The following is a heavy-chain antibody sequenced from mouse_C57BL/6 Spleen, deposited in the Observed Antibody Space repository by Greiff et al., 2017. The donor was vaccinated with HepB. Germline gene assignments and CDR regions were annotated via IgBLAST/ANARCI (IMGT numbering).Heavy chain of an antibody. Sequence: DVKLVESGGGLVKPGGSLKLSCAASGFTFSSYAMSWVRQTPEKRLEWVATISDGGSYTYYPDNVKGRFTISRDNAKNNLYLQMSHLKSEDTAMYYCAREGEYDYDAAWFAYWGQGTLVTVSA. V-gene: IGHV5-4*01. CDR3: AREGEYDYDAAWFAY. CDR1: GFTFSSYA. CDR2: ISDGGSYT. D-gene: IGHD2-4*01. J-gene: IGHJ3*01.